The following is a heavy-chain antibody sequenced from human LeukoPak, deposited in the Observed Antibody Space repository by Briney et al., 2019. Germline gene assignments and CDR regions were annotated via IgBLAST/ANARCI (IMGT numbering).Heavy chain of an antibody. Sequence: PGGSLRLSCAASGFTFSSYAMSWVRQAPGKGLEWVSAIGGSGGSTYYADSVKGRFTISRDNSKNTLYLQMNSLRAEDTAVYYCASSAAGYYGMDVWGQGTTVTVSS. CDR2: IGGSGGST. CDR1: GFTFSSYA. CDR3: ASSAAGYYGMDV. D-gene: IGHD6-13*01. V-gene: IGHV3-23*01. J-gene: IGHJ6*02.